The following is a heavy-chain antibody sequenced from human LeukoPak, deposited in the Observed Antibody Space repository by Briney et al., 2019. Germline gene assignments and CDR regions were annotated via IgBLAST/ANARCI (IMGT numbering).Heavy chain of an antibody. J-gene: IGHJ3*02. Sequence: PGGSLRLSCAASGFTFSSYAMHWVRQAPGKGLEWVSSISSSSSYIYYADSVKGRFTISRDNAKNSLYLQMNSLRAEDTAVYYCARDIYGGYAFDIWGQGTMVTVSS. V-gene: IGHV3-21*01. CDR3: ARDIYGGYAFDI. CDR1: GFTFSSYA. D-gene: IGHD4-23*01. CDR2: ISSSSSYI.